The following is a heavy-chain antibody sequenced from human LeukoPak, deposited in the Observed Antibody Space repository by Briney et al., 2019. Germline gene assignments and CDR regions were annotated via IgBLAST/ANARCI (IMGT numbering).Heavy chain of an antibody. Sequence: GSSLRLSCAASGFDFNDYAMHWVRQAPGKGLGWVAVIAYNGNPTIYTDCVKGRFTISRDNSKNTLFLQMDSLTTEDTTVYYCARDPVGGIPDYLDLWGQGTLVTVSS. CDR3: ARDPVGGIPDYLDL. J-gene: IGHJ4*02. D-gene: IGHD3-10*01. CDR1: GFDFNDYA. V-gene: IGHV3-30*04. CDR2: IAYNGNPT.